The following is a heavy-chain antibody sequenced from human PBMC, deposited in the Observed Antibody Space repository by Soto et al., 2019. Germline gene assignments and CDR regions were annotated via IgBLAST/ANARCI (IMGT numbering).Heavy chain of an antibody. V-gene: IGHV3-15*01. CDR2: IKSKTDGGTT. Sequence: EVQLVESGGGLVKPGGSLRLSCAASGFTFSNAWMSWVRQAPGKGLEWVGRIKSKTDGGTTDYAAPVTGRFTISRGDSKDPLNLQVNSLKTEDASVYYSSTLITMVRGVIVYYYDIVVWVKGATVTVCS. D-gene: IGHD3-10*01. CDR1: GFTFSNAW. J-gene: IGHJ6*03. CDR3: STLITMVRGVIVYYYDIVV.